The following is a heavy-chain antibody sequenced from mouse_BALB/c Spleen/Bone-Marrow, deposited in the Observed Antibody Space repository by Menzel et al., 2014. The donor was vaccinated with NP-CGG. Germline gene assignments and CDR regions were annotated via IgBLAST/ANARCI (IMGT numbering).Heavy chain of an antibody. CDR2: ILPGSGST. CDR3: ARRGGWLGYFDV. CDR1: GYTFSSYW. V-gene: IGHV1-9*01. D-gene: IGHD2-3*01. J-gene: IGHJ1*01. Sequence: QVQLQQPGAELMKPGASVKISCKAAGYTFSSYWIEWVKQRPGHGLEWIGEILPGSGSTNYNEKFKGKATFTADTSSNTAYMQLSSLTSEDSAVYYCARRGGWLGYFDVWGAGTTVTVSS.